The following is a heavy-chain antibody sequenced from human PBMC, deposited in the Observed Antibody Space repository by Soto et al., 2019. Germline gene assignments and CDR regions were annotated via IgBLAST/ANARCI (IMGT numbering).Heavy chain of an antibody. D-gene: IGHD3-16*01. CDR1: GGSISSYY. Sequence: SETLSLTCTVSGGSISSYYWSWIRQPPGKGLEWIGYIYYSGSTNYNPSLKSRVTISVDTSKNQFSLKLSSVTAADTAVYYCGRGGGVAGGYWFDPWGHGPLFIVS. J-gene: IGHJ5*02. V-gene: IGHV4-59*01. CDR2: IYYSGST. CDR3: GRGGGVAGGYWFDP.